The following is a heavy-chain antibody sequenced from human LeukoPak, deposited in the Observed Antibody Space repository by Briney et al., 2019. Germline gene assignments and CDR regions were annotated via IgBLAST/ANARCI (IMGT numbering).Heavy chain of an antibody. J-gene: IGHJ5*02. V-gene: IGHV1-2*04. CDR1: GYTFTGYY. CDR3: ARGWSTVTTYWFDP. D-gene: IGHD4-17*01. CDR2: INPNSGGT. Sequence: ASVKVSCKASGYTFTGYYMHWVRQAPGQGLEWMGWINPNSGGTNYAQKFQGWVTMTRDTSISTAYMELSRLRSDDTAVYYCARGWSTVTTYWFDPWGQGTLVTVSS.